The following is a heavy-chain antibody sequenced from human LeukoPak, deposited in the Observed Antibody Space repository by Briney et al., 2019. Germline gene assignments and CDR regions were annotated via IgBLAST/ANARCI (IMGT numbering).Heavy chain of an antibody. V-gene: IGHV3-21*01. Sequence: GSLRLSCAASGFTLSSYSMNWVRQAPGKGLEWVSSISSSSSYIYYADSVKGRFTISRDNAKNSLYLQMNSLRAEDTAVYYCASHSIGYCSGGSCYSFWGQGTLVTVSS. D-gene: IGHD2-15*01. CDR3: ASHSIGYCSGGSCYSF. CDR2: ISSSSSYI. CDR1: GFTLSSYS. J-gene: IGHJ4*02.